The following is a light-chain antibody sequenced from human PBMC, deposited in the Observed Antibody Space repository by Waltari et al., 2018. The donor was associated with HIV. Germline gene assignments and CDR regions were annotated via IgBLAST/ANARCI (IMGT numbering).Light chain of an antibody. J-gene: IGKJ1*01. CDR2: AAS. CDR1: HGISSY. Sequence: DIQLPQSPSFLSASVGDRFTFTCRASHGISSYIACDQQKPGKAPKHLIYAASTLQSGVPSRFSGSGSGTEFTLTISSLQPEDFATYYCQQLNSYPRTFGQGTKVEI. V-gene: IGKV1-9*01. CDR3: QQLNSYPRT.